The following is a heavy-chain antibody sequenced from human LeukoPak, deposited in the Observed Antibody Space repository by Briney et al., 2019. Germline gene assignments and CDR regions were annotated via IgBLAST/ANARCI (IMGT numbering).Heavy chain of an antibody. CDR3: TVLNKRGDAFDI. V-gene: IGHV1-18*01. Sequence: ASVKVSCKGSGYSFINFSISWVRQAPGQGLERMGWIGAYNSDTDYEQKFQGRVTMTADSSTKTAYMELRGLRSDDTAVYYCTVLNKRGDAFDIWGQGTMVTVSS. CDR1: GYSFINFS. J-gene: IGHJ3*02. D-gene: IGHD3-10*01. CDR2: IGAYNSDT.